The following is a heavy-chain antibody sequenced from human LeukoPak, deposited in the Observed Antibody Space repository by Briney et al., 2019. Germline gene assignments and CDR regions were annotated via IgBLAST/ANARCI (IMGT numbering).Heavy chain of an antibody. J-gene: IGHJ4*02. V-gene: IGHV3-48*03. CDR3: ARDSELTGDRTEY. CDR2: ISTSGST. D-gene: IGHD1-7*01. CDR1: GFTLSSYE. Sequence: GGSLRLSCAVSGFTLSSYEMNWVRQAPGKGLEWVSYISTSGSTLYADSVKGRFTISRDDAKNSLYLQMNSLRAEDTAVYYCARDSELTGDRTEYWGQGTLVTVSS.